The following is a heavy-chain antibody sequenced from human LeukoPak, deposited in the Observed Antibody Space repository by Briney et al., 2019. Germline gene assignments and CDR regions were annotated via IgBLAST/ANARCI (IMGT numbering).Heavy chain of an antibody. CDR1: GFTFRSFA. CDR2: ITDNGSNT. D-gene: IGHD3-16*01. J-gene: IGHJ4*02. V-gene: IGHV3-23*01. Sequence: GGSLRLSCAASGFTFRSFAMSWVRQAPGLRPAWVSTITDNGSNTYYADSVKGRFTVSRDNSRNTLLLQMNSLRAEDAALYYCAKAPPIITLIGFGYYFDSWGLGTLVTVSS. CDR3: AKAPPIITLIGFGYYFDS.